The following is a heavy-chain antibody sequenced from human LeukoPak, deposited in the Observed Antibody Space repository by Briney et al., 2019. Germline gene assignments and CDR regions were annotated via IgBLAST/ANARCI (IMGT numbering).Heavy chain of an antibody. CDR1: GVSISSYY. V-gene: IGHV4-59*01. CDR2: IYNIGNT. CDR3: ARGIVVMNHFDY. J-gene: IGHJ4*02. D-gene: IGHD3-22*01. Sequence: SETLSLTCTVSGVSISSYYWSWIRQPPGKGLEWIGYIYNIGNTNYNPSLKSRVIISVDTSKKQFSLKLSSVTAADTAVYYCARGIVVMNHFDYWGQGTLVTVSS.